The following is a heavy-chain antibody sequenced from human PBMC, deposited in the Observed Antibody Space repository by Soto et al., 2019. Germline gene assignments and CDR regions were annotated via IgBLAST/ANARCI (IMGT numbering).Heavy chain of an antibody. CDR3: AGGYGGGVPHWYFDL. V-gene: IGHV3-33*01. CDR1: GFTFSNYG. Sequence: QVKLVESGGGVVQPGGSLRLSCAASGFTFSNYGMYWARQAPGKGLQWVTFIWNDGNSSFYEDSVKGRFTSSRDNFKNTLSLQMDSLRAEDTGVYYCAGGYGGGVPHWYFDLWGRGTRVAVSS. CDR2: IWNDGNSS. J-gene: IGHJ2*01. D-gene: IGHD4-17*01.